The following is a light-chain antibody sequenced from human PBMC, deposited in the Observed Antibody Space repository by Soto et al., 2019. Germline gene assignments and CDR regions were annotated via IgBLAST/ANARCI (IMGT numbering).Light chain of an antibody. V-gene: IGKV3-20*01. CDR3: QQYGSLPRT. J-gene: IGKJ1*01. CDR2: EAS. Sequence: ENVLTQSPGTLSLSPEERATLSCRASQTVRSNYLAWYQQKPGQTPRLLIYEASSRFTGIPDRFTGSGSGTDFTLTINRLEPEDFAIYFCQQYGSLPRTFGQGSKVEVK. CDR1: QTVRSNY.